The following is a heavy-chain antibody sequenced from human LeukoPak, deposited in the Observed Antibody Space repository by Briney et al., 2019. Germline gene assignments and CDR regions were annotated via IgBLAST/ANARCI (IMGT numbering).Heavy chain of an antibody. D-gene: IGHD3-10*01. Sequence: SETLSLTCTVSGVSVIPYYWSWIRQPAGEGPEGIGRMYTSGETAYNPSLKGRVTMSIDTSKIQFSLKLSSVTAADTAVYYCATSGSSFDYYHYIDVWGKGTTVTVSS. CDR1: GVSVIPYY. V-gene: IGHV4-4*07. CDR2: MYTSGET. CDR3: ATSGSSFDYYHYIDV. J-gene: IGHJ6*03.